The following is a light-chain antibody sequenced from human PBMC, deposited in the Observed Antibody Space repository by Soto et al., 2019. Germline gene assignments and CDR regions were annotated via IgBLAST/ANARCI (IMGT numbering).Light chain of an antibody. CDR2: GAS. Sequence: EIVLTQSPGTLSLSPGERATLSCRASESVSNDHSAWYQQKPGQPPRLLIYGASYSATDIPYRFSGSGSWTYFTLPIARLEADDFAVYICQQYGSTPPTFGLGTKVEI. CDR3: QQYGSTPPT. J-gene: IGKJ1*01. CDR1: ESVSNDH. V-gene: IGKV3-20*01.